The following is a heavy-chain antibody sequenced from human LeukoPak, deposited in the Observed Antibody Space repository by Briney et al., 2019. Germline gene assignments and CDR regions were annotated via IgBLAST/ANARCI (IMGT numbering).Heavy chain of an antibody. V-gene: IGHV1-18*01. Sequence: GASVKVSCKASGYTFTSYGISWVRQAPGKGLEWMGWISAYTGNTNYAQKLQGRVTMTTDTSTSTAYMELRSLRSDDTAVYYCARDLSAMVRGVINWFDPWGQGTLVTVSS. CDR2: ISAYTGNT. CDR3: ARDLSAMVRGVINWFDP. CDR1: GYTFTSYG. J-gene: IGHJ5*02. D-gene: IGHD3-10*01.